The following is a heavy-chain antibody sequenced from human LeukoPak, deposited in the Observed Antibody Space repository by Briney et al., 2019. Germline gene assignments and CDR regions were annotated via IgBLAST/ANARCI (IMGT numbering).Heavy chain of an antibody. CDR2: IYASGSA. Sequence: SETLSLTCSVSRCFSSSYYWSWIRQPPGKGLEWIGYIYASGSASYNPSLQSRVTISVDASKNKFSLKVNSVTAADTAVYFCARLSSVAVTAAFDYWGKGILVTVSS. CDR1: RCFSSSYY. J-gene: IGHJ4*02. V-gene: IGHV4-4*09. CDR3: ARLSSVAVTAAFDY. D-gene: IGHD2-21*02.